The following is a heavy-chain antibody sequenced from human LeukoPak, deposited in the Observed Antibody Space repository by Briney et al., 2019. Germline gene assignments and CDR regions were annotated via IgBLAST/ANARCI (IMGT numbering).Heavy chain of an antibody. CDR1: GFTFSSYA. J-gene: IGHJ5*02. V-gene: IGHV3-23*01. D-gene: IGHD1-1*01. CDR3: ARRRMYWNEGEGFHP. CDR2: ISGSGGST. Sequence: GGSLRLSCAASGFTFSSYAMSWVRQAPGKGLEWVSAISGSGGSTYYADSVKGRFTISRDNSKNTLYLQMNSLRAEDTAVYYFARRRMYWNEGEGFHPWGQGTLVTVSS.